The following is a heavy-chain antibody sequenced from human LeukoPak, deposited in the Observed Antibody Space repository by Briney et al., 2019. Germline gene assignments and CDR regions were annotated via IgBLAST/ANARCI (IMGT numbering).Heavy chain of an antibody. J-gene: IGHJ4*02. Sequence: TGGSLRLSCAASGFTFSNYAMNWVRQAPGKGLEWVSGISGGDGTTFYTDSMKGRFTISRDNSKNTLYLQMNSLRAEDTAVYYCAKAGSLDIAARQNYWGQGTLVTVSS. CDR2: ISGGDGTT. CDR1: GFTFSNYA. CDR3: AKAGSLDIAARQNY. V-gene: IGHV3-23*01. D-gene: IGHD6-6*01.